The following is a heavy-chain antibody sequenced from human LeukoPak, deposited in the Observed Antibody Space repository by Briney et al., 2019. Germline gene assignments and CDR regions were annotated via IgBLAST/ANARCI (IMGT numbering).Heavy chain of an antibody. V-gene: IGHV3-23*01. Sequence: GGSLRLSCAASGFTFSSYGMSWVRPGPGKGLEWVSTITGSGGNTDYADSVKGRFTISRDNSKNTLYLQMHSLRAEDTAVYYCAVDWYDSSGYGTFDYWGQGTLVTVSS. CDR3: AVDWYDSSGYGTFDY. CDR2: ITGSGGNT. D-gene: IGHD3-22*01. CDR1: GFTFSSYG. J-gene: IGHJ4*02.